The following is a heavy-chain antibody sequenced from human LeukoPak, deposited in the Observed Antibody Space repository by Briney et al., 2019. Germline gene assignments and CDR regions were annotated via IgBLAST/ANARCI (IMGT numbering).Heavy chain of an antibody. Sequence: TSETLSLTCTVSGGSISSGSYYWSWIRQPAGKGLEWIGRIYTSGSTNYNPSLKSRVTISVDTSKNQFSLKLSSVTAADTAVYYCAREYVGLLSPEWFDPWGQGTLVTVSS. J-gene: IGHJ5*02. D-gene: IGHD3-3*01. V-gene: IGHV4-61*02. CDR1: GGSISSGSYY. CDR3: AREYVGLLSPEWFDP. CDR2: IYTSGST.